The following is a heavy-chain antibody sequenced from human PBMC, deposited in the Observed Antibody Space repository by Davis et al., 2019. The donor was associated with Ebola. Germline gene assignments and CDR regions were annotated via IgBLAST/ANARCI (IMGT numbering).Heavy chain of an antibody. CDR2: LSGSGDST. CDR3: AKLEIRGY. CDR1: GFTFSSYA. Sequence: GGSLRLSCTASGFTFSSYAMNWVRQAPGKGLEWVSVLSGSGDSTYYADSVKGRFTISRDNSKNTLYLQMNSLRAEDTAVYYCAKLEIRGYWGQGTLVTVSS. J-gene: IGHJ4*02. V-gene: IGHV3-23*01. D-gene: IGHD1-1*01.